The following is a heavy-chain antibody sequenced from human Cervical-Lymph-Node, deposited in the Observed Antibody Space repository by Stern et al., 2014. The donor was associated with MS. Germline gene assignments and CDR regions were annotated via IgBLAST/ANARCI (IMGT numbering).Heavy chain of an antibody. CDR1: GYTFTSYG. D-gene: IGHD2-15*01. Sequence: VQLVESGAEVKKPGASVKVSCKASGYTFTSYGISWVRQAPGPGLEWMGWISSYNCNTDYARKLQSRVTMTTDTSSITAYMELRSLRSDDTAVYYCARGLLGSENAFDIWGQGTMVTVSS. CDR2: ISSYNCNT. V-gene: IGHV1-18*01. CDR3: ARGLLGSENAFDI. J-gene: IGHJ3*02.